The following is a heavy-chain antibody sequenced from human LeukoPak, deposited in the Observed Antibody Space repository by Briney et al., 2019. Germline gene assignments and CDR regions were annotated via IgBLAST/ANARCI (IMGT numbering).Heavy chain of an antibody. D-gene: IGHD4-17*01. CDR3: ARGSYGDYEY. J-gene: IGHJ4*02. CDR2: ISSSSSYI. V-gene: IGHV3-21*01. Sequence: NPGGSLRPSCAASGFTFSSYSMNWVRQAPGKGLEWVSSISSSSSYIYYADSVKGRFTISRDNAKNSLYLQMNSLRAEDTAVYYCARGSYGDYEYWGQGTLVTVSS. CDR1: GFTFSSYS.